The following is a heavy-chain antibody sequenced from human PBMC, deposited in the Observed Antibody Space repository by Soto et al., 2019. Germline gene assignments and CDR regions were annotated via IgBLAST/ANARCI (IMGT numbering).Heavy chain of an antibody. V-gene: IGHV4-34*01. CDR1: GGSFSGYY. D-gene: IGHD5-18*01. J-gene: IGHJ6*03. CDR2: INHSGST. Sequence: SETLSLTCAVYGGSFSGYYWSWIRQPPGKGLEWIGEINHSGSTNYNPSLKSRVTISVDTSKNQFSLKLSSVTAADTAVYYCARGADTAMVTSGYYYYMDVWGKGTTVTVSS. CDR3: ARGADTAMVTSGYYYYMDV.